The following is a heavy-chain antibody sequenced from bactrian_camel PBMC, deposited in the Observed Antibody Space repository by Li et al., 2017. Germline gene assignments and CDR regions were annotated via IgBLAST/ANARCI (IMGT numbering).Heavy chain of an antibody. CDR2: MASDGRS. J-gene: IGHJ6*01. CDR3: GADPYVPWLDFPPLDPQGFGY. CDR1: GLTYTNYC. D-gene: IGHD1*01. V-gene: IGHV3S53*01. Sequence: HVQLVESGGASVQTGGSLRLSCAASGLTYTNYCMGWFRQAPGKEREGVATMASDGRSSYVDSVKGRFTISKDNAKNTLYLQMNNLKPEDTGMYYCGADPYVPWLDFPPLDPQGFGYWGQGTQVTVS.